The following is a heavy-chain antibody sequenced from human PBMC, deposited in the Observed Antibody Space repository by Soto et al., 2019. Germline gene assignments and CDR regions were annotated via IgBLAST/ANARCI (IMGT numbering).Heavy chain of an antibody. CDR2: ISGSGGST. CDR3: ATDLGLRLGELSPLDY. CDR1: VFTFSSYA. Sequence: GGSLRLACAASVFTFSSYAMSWVRQAPGKGLEWVSAISGSGGSTYYADSVKGRFTISRDNSKNTLYLQMNSLRAEDTAVYYCATDLGLRLGELSPLDYWGQGTLVTVSS. J-gene: IGHJ4*02. D-gene: IGHD3-16*02. V-gene: IGHV3-23*01.